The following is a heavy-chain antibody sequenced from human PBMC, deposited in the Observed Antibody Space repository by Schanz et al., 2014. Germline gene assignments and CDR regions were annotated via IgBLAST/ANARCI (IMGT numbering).Heavy chain of an antibody. J-gene: IGHJ3*01. CDR1: GGTFGRYT. V-gene: IGHV1-69*02. CDR3: ARGGGEMATIRDAFDL. D-gene: IGHD3-16*01. CDR2: NIHVLGVT. Sequence: QVQLVQSGAEVTKPGSSVNVSCEASGGTFGRYTISWLRQAPGQGLEWMGRNIHVLGVTNYAQKFQGRLTITRDHSKTAAARELISLTSENTALYYCARGGGEMATIRDAFDLWGQGTMVTVS.